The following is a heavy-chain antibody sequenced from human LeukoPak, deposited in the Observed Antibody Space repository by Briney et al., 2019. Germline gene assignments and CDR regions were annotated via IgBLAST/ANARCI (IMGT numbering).Heavy chain of an antibody. CDR3: ASDRDIVVVVADPATFDY. D-gene: IGHD2-15*01. J-gene: IGHJ4*02. V-gene: IGHV3-30*04. Sequence: GRSLRLSCAASRFTFSSYAMHWVRQAPGKGLEWVAVISYDGSNKYYADSVKGRFTISRDNSKNTLYLQMNSLRAEDTAVYYCASDRDIVVVVADPATFDYWGQGTLVTVSS. CDR1: RFTFSSYA. CDR2: ISYDGSNK.